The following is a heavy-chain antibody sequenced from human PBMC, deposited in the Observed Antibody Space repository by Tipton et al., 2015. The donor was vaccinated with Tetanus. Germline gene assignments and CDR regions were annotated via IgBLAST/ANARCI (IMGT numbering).Heavy chain of an antibody. CDR2: IYTNGST. D-gene: IGHD3-10*01. J-gene: IGHJ6*02. Sequence: TLSLTCTVSGASISTYYWNWIRQPAGKGLEYIGRIYTNGSTNSSPSLKSRLTMSVATSKHQISLMLSSVTAADAAVFYCARSSGSRSSSGFRSFNGMDVWGRGTPVTVSS. V-gene: IGHV4-4*07. CDR1: GASISTYY. CDR3: ARSSGSRSSSGFRSFNGMDV.